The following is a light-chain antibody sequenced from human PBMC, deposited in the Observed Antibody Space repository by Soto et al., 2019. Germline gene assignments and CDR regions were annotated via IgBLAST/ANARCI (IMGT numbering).Light chain of an antibody. Sequence: EIVLTQSPATLSLSPGERATLSCRASQSVSSTSLAWYQQKPGQAPRLLIYGASNRATGIPDRFSGSGSGTAFSRTISRLEPEDFAMYYCQQYGSSPLTFGGGTKVQIK. V-gene: IGKV3-20*01. J-gene: IGKJ4*01. CDR3: QQYGSSPLT. CDR2: GAS. CDR1: QSVSSTS.